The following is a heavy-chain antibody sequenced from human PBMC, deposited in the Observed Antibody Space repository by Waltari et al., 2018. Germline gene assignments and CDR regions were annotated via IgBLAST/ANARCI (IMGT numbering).Heavy chain of an antibody. Sequence: QVQLQESGPGLVKPSQTLSLTCTVSGGSISSGSYYWRWIRQPAGKGLEWIGYIYTSGSTNYNPSLKSRVTISVDTSKNQFSLKLSSVTAADTAVYYCANSDSSGYPYYFDYWGQGTLVTVSS. J-gene: IGHJ4*02. CDR2: IYTSGST. D-gene: IGHD3-22*01. V-gene: IGHV4-61*09. CDR1: GGSISSGSYY. CDR3: ANSDSSGYPYYFDY.